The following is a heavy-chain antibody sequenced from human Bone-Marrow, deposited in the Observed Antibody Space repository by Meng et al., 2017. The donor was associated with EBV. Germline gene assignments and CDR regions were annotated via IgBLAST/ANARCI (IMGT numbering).Heavy chain of an antibody. Sequence: QLPPLRPGPVKPYHTLSLSFPCADGSNSVAGYCGSWIRQPPWKSLGLVWYVNTSGSTYYNTASEVRVTSSVDTTKDQFSLKLCSEMATVTAVYYFASGSMLRGAITWFVPWGQGTLVTVSS. CDR3: ASGSMLRGAITWFVP. CDR1: DGSNSVAGYC. CDR2: VNTSGST. V-gene: IGHV4-30-4*01. D-gene: IGHD3-10*01. J-gene: IGHJ5*02.